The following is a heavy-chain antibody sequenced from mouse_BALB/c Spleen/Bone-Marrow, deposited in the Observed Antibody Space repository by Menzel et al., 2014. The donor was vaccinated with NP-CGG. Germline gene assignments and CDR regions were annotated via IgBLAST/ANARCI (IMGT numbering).Heavy chain of an antibody. Sequence: EVHLVESGGGLVKPGGSLELSCAATGFTFNRYVMSWVRQTPEKRLEWVASISVGGSYSYYSDSVKGRFTISRDNAKNSLYLQMSSLRSEDTAMFYCARRGYGNHGYYAMDYWGQGTSVTVSS. CDR1: GFTFNRYV. D-gene: IGHD2-1*01. J-gene: IGHJ4*01. V-gene: IGHV5-9-3*01. CDR2: ISVGGSYS. CDR3: ARRGYGNHGYYAMDY.